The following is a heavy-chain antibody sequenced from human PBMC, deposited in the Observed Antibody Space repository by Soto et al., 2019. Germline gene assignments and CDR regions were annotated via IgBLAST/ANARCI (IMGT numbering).Heavy chain of an antibody. CDR1: GGSINSNNYY. Sequence: QEQLQESGPGLVKPSQTLSLTCTVSGGSINSNNYYWTWIRQHPWKVLEWIGYIFYSGSTYYNPSLKSRVTISMDTSKNQFSLELASVTAADTAVYYCARGARDFAFWGQGTMVTVSS. CDR2: IFYSGST. CDR3: ARGARDFAF. V-gene: IGHV4-31*03. J-gene: IGHJ3*01.